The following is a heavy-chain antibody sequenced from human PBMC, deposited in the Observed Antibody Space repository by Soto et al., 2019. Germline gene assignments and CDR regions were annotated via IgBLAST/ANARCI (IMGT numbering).Heavy chain of an antibody. D-gene: IGHD4-4*01. CDR3: ATNGSPPNYNKNYLDYYFYLDV. J-gene: IGHJ6*03. V-gene: IGHV4-59*02. CDR2: IYNTGGA. CDR1: GGSVSRYY. Sequence: QVQLQESGPGLVRPSQTLSLTCSVSGGSVSRYYWTWVRQPPGRGLQWIGFIYNTGGATYNPSLESRVSISIDTSKNQVSLRLTSVTAADTAVYYCATNGSPPNYNKNYLDYYFYLDVWGKGTTVTVSS.